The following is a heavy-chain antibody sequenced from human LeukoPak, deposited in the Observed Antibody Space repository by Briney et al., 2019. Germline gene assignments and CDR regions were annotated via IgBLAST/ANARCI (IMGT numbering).Heavy chain of an antibody. J-gene: IGHJ4*02. CDR1: GGSISSGGYS. CDR2: IYQGGST. D-gene: IGHD3-9*01. V-gene: IGHV4-30-2*01. CDR3: ARGDRGLLRYFDWLFPYYFDY. Sequence: PSQTLSLTCAVSGGSISSGGYSWSWIRQPPGKGLEWIGHIYQGGSTYYNPSLKSRVTISGDRSKNQFSLKLSSVTAADTAVYYCARGDRGLLRYFDWLFPYYFDYWGQGTLVTVSS.